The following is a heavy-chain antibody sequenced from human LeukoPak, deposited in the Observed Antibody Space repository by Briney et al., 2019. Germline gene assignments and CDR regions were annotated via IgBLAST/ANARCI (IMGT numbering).Heavy chain of an antibody. V-gene: IGHV4-39*07. CDR1: GGSISGSSYY. Sequence: PSETLSLTCTVSGGSISGSSYYWGWIRQPPGKGLEWIGSIYYSGSTYYNPSLKSRVTISVDTSKNQFSLKLSSVTAADTAVYYCARVVYSSSWYYYYYYMDVWGKGTTVTVSS. J-gene: IGHJ6*03. CDR3: ARVVYSSSWYYYYYYMDV. CDR2: IYYSGST. D-gene: IGHD6-13*01.